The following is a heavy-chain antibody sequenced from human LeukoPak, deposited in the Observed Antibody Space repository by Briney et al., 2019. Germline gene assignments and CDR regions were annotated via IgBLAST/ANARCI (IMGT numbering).Heavy chain of an antibody. CDR1: GFAFDIYW. D-gene: IGHD3-9*01. V-gene: IGHV3-30*03. CDR2: ISYDGSNK. CDR3: ARDQRLDPYYYYGMDV. J-gene: IGHJ6*02. Sequence: GGSLRLSCAASGFAFDIYWMTWVRQAPGKGLEWVAVISYDGSNKYYADSVKGRFTISRDNSKNTLYLQMNSLRAEDTAVYYCARDQRLDPYYYYGMDVWGQGTTVTVSS.